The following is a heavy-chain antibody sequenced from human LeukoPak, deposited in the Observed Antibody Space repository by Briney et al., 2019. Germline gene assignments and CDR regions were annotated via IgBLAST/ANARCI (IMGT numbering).Heavy chain of an antibody. V-gene: IGHV3-30*18. CDR2: ISYDGSNK. J-gene: IGHJ4*02. CDR1: GFTFDDYG. Sequence: GGSLRLSCAASGFTFDDYGMHWVRQAPGKGLEWVAVISYDGSNKYYADSVKGRFTISRDNSKNTLYLQMNSLRAEDTAVYYCAKASGWYLDWGQGTLVTVSS. CDR3: AKASGWYLD. D-gene: IGHD6-19*01.